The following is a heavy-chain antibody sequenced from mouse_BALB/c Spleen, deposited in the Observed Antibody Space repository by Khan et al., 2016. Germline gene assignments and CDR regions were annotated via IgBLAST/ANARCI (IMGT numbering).Heavy chain of an antibody. D-gene: IGHD1-1*02. CDR2: INPGSGGT. Sequence: QVQLQQSGAELVRPGTSVKVSCKASGYAFTNYLIEWVKQRLGQGLEWIGVINPGSGGTNYNEKFKGKATLTADKSSSTAYMQLSSLTSDDSAVYFCARYGANYYAMNYWGQGTSVTVSS. CDR1: GYAFTNYL. V-gene: IGHV1-54*01. CDR3: ARYGANYYAMNY. J-gene: IGHJ4*01.